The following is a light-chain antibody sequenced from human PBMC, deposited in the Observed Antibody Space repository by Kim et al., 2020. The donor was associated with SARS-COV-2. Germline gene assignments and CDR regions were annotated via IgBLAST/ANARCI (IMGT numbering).Light chain of an antibody. Sequence: SPGQSVTISCIRTSSAVESFHLVSWYQHHPGKAPKLIIYGVTERPSGVSNRFSASKSGNTASLTISGLQTEDEAAYYCCSYGRGMIFGGGTKVTVL. J-gene: IGLJ2*01. CDR1: SSAVESFHL. CDR2: GVT. CDR3: CSYGRGMI. V-gene: IGLV2-23*02.